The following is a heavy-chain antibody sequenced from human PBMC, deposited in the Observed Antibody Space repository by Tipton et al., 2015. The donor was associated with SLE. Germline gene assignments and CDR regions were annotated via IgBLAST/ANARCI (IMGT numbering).Heavy chain of an antibody. D-gene: IGHD4-17*01. CDR1: GGSITSHY. CDR2: ISHSGNT. V-gene: IGHV4-59*11. Sequence: TLSLTCTVSGGSITSHYWSWIRQPPGKGLEWIGYISHSGNTEYNPSLKSRLTVSLDTSKNQFSLKLRSVTAADTAVYYCARDDPDGDSSRIPGDYWGQGTLVTVSS. J-gene: IGHJ4*02. CDR3: ARDDPDGDSSRIPGDY.